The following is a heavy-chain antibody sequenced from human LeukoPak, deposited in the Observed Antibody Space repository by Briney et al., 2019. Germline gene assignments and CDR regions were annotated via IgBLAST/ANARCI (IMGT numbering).Heavy chain of an antibody. Sequence: ASVKVSCKASGYTFTGYYMHWARQAPGQGLEWMGWINPNSGGTNYAQKFQGRVTITRNTSISTAYMELSSLRSEDTAVYYCARVTGSSWYYYYYYMDVWGKGTTVTVSS. CDR2: INPNSGGT. D-gene: IGHD6-13*01. V-gene: IGHV1-2*02. CDR1: GYTFTGYY. CDR3: ARVTGSSWYYYYYYMDV. J-gene: IGHJ6*03.